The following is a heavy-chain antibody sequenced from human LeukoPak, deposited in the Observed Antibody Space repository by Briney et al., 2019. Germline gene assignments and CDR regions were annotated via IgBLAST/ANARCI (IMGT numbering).Heavy chain of an antibody. D-gene: IGHD3-22*01. J-gene: IGHJ4*02. CDR1: GGSISSSSYY. CDR2: IYYSGST. CDR3: ASQYYYDSSGQYSSVDY. Sequence: SETLSLTCTVSGGSISSSSYYWGCVRQPPGKGLEWIGSIYYSGSTNYNPSLKSRVTISVDTSKNQFSLKLSSVTAADTAVYYCASQYYYDSSGQYSSVDYWGQGTLVTVSS. V-gene: IGHV4-39*07.